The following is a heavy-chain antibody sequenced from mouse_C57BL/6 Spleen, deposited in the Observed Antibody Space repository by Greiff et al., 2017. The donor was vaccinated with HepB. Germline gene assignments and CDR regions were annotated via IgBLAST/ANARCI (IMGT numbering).Heavy chain of an antibody. CDR1: GFSFNTYA. CDR3: VRQDGGAMDY. V-gene: IGHV10-1*01. D-gene: IGHD2-3*01. Sequence: EVQVVESGGGLVQPKGSLKLSCAASGFSFNTYAMNWVRQAPGKGLEWVARIRSKSNNYATYYADSGKDRFTISRDDSESMLYLQMNNLETEDTAMYYCVRQDGGAMDYWGQGTSVTVSS. J-gene: IGHJ4*01. CDR2: IRSKSNNYAT.